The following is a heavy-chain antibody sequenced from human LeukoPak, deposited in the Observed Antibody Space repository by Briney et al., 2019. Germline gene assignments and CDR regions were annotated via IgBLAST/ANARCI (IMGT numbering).Heavy chain of an antibody. CDR2: ISYDGSNK. CDR3: ATGRIQLWHAY. V-gene: IGHV3-30*03. Sequence: GGSLRLSCAASGFTFSSYGMHWVRQAPGKGLEWVAAISYDGSNKFYADSVKGRFTISRDNSKNTLYLQMNSLRAEDTAVYYCATGRIQLWHAYWGHGTLVTVSS. D-gene: IGHD5-18*01. J-gene: IGHJ4*01. CDR1: GFTFSSYG.